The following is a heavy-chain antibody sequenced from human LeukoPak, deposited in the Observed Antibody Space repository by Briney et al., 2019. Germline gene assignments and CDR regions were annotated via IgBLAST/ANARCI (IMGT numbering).Heavy chain of an antibody. CDR3: ARGRKGGSAL. Sequence: PSETLSLTCAVYGGSFSGYYWSWIRQPPGKGLEWIGEINHSGSTNYNPSLKSRVTISVDTSKNQFSLKLSSVTAADTAVYYCARGRKGGSALWGQGTQVTVSS. D-gene: IGHD3-10*01. CDR1: GGSFSGYY. V-gene: IGHV4-34*01. J-gene: IGHJ4*02. CDR2: INHSGST.